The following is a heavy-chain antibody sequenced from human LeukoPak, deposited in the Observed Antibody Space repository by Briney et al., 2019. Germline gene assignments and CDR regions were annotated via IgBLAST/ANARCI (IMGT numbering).Heavy chain of an antibody. CDR2: IHTNGPT. Sequence: SETLSLTCIVSGGSFTSYYYSWLRQPPGQGLEWIGYIHTNGPTNYNPSVKSRVTISDDTSKNQFSLRLSSVTAADTAVYYCARRHFSRGFLYWFFDIWGRGTLVTVSS. CDR1: GGSFTSYY. J-gene: IGHJ2*01. D-gene: IGHD2/OR15-2a*01. CDR3: ARRHFSRGFLYWFFDI. V-gene: IGHV4-4*09.